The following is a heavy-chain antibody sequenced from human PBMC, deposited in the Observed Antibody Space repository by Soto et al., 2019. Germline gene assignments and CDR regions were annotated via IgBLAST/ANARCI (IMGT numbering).Heavy chain of an antibody. CDR3: ARRVAVAPVYDAYDI. CDR2: ISANNVNT. V-gene: IGHV1-18*04. Sequence: ASVKVSCKASGYTFTSYYMHWVRQAPGQGLEWMGWISANNVNTHYAQKFQGRVTMTTDTSTSTAYMELRSLRSDDTAVYYCARRVAVAPVYDAYDIWGQGTMVTVSS. CDR1: GYTFTSYY. D-gene: IGHD2-15*01. J-gene: IGHJ3*02.